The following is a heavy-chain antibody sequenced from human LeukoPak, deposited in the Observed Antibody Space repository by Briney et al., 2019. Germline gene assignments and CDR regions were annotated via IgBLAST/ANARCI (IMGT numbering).Heavy chain of an antibody. CDR1: GFTFSNAW. CDR3: AKAQRITMIVVVSEPFDY. V-gene: IGHV3-23*01. CDR2: ISGSGGST. J-gene: IGHJ4*02. D-gene: IGHD3-22*01. Sequence: GGSLRLSCAASGFTFSNAWMSWVRQAPGKGLEWVSAISGSGGSTYYADSVKGRFTISRDNSKNTLYLQMNSLRAEDTAVYYCAKAQRITMIVVVSEPFDYWGQGTLVTVSS.